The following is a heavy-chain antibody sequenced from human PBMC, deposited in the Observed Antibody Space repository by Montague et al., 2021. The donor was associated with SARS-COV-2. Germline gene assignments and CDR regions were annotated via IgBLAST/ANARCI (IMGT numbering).Heavy chain of an antibody. CDR1: GGSISSGGYY. Sequence: TLSLTCTVSGGSISSGGYYWSWIRQHPGKGLEWIGYIYYSGSTYYNPSLKSRVTISVDTSKNQFSPKLSSVTAADTAVYYRARARRGSGSGSYFDILVNWFDPWGQGTLVTVSS. CDR2: IYYSGST. J-gene: IGHJ5*02. D-gene: IGHD3-10*01. V-gene: IGHV4-31*03. CDR3: ARARRGSGSGSYFDILVNWFDP.